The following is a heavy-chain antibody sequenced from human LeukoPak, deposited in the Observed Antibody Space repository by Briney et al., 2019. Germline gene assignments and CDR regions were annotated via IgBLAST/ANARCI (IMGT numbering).Heavy chain of an antibody. Sequence: SETLSLTCTVSGGSLSGFYWSWIRQPPGKGLEWIGYVYYSGSTTYNPSLKSRVSISVDTSENQFSLRLGSVTAADTAVYYCARGDYYDSSGYYPFDYWGQGTLVTVSS. D-gene: IGHD3-22*01. CDR2: VYYSGST. CDR3: ARGDYYDSSGYYPFDY. J-gene: IGHJ4*02. V-gene: IGHV4-59*01. CDR1: GGSLSGFY.